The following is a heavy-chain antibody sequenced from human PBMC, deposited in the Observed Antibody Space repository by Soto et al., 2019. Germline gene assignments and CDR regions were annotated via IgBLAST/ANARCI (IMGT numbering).Heavy chain of an antibody. CDR1: SGTLSDHY. J-gene: IGHJ6*02. D-gene: IGHD5-18*01. V-gene: IGHV4-34*01. Sequence: PSETLSLTCAVCSGTLSDHYWTWVRQSPGKGLEWIGEIHTSGSTDASASLKSRVTVSLDTSKSQFSLQVTSVTAADTGVYYSARGKSSGYKFGPRNFFYYGMDVCGPRTTVAVSS. CDR2: IHTSGST. CDR3: ARGKSSGYKFGPRNFFYYGMDV.